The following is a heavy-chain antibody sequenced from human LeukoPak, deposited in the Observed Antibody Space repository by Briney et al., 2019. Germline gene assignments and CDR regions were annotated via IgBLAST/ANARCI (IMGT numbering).Heavy chain of an antibody. Sequence: PGGSLRLSCVASGFTFSDHYMDWVRQAPGKGLEWVSSISSSSSYIYYADSVKGRFTISRDNAKNSLYLQMNSLRAEDTAVYYCARDLGETYNWNDFDYWGQGTLVTVPS. CDR3: ARDLGETYNWNDFDY. CDR2: ISSSSSYI. D-gene: IGHD1-20*01. V-gene: IGHV3-21*01. J-gene: IGHJ4*02. CDR1: GFTFSDHY.